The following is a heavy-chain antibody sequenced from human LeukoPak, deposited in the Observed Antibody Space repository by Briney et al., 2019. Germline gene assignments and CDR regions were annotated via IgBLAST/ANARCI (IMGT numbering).Heavy chain of an antibody. CDR2: ISVSGDRT. CDR3: ARDQVVRGKLYWFDP. CDR1: GFTFSSSA. J-gene: IGHJ5*02. D-gene: IGHD3-10*01. Sequence: GGSLRLSCEASGFTFSSSAMNWVRQAPGKGLEWVSSISVSGDRTYYADSVKGRFTISRDNAKNSLYLQMNSLRAEDTPVYYCARDQVVRGKLYWFDPWGQGTQVIVSS. V-gene: IGHV3-23*01.